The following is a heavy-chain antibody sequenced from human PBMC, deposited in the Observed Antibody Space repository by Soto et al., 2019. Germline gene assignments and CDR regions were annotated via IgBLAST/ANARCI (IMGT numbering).Heavy chain of an antibody. J-gene: IGHJ4*02. CDR1: GFTFSSYS. V-gene: IGHV3-48*02. D-gene: IGHD3-16*02. CDR3: ARDGGYDRAFYDYVWGSYRYPFDY. Sequence: GGSLRLSCAASGFTFSSYSMNWVRQAPGKGLEWVSYISSSSSTIYYADSVKGRFTISRDNAKNSLYLQMNSLRDEDTAVYYCARDGGYDRAFYDYVWGSYRYPFDYCGQGTLVTVSS. CDR2: ISSSSSTI.